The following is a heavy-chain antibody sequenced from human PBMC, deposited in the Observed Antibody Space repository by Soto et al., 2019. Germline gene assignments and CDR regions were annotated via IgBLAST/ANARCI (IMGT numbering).Heavy chain of an antibody. D-gene: IGHD3-10*01. CDR2: ISNSGTYT. J-gene: IGHJ4*02. Sequence: QAQLAASGGGLGQPGGSLRLYCAASGFTFSDYYMSWIREAPGKGLECISYISNSGTYTNYADSVKGRFTIPRDNAKNSFYLRMNGLRDKDTAVYYCVRGRGGDWGQGTLVTVSS. CDR3: VRGRGGD. CDR1: GFTFSDYY. V-gene: IGHV3-11*06.